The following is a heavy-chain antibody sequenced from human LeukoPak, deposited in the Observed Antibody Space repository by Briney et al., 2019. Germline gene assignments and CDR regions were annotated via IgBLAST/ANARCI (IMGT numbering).Heavy chain of an antibody. V-gene: IGHV3-23*01. CDR1: GFTFSGYG. D-gene: IGHD3-10*01. Sequence: GGSLRLSCAASGFTFSGYGMSWVRQAPGKGLEWVSSISGNAVGTYYVDSVKGRFTISRDNSKNTLYLQMNSLRAEDTAVYYCARDAYYSGSGIYSKWGQGTLVTVSS. CDR3: ARDAYYSGSGIYSK. CDR2: ISGNAVGT. J-gene: IGHJ4*02.